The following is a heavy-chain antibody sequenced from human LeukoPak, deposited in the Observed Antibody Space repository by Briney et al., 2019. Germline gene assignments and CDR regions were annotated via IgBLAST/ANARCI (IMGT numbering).Heavy chain of an antibody. D-gene: IGHD5-24*01. V-gene: IGHV3-23*01. CDR2: ISGSGGST. J-gene: IGHJ4*02. CDR1: RFTFRIYA. Sequence: PGGSLRLSRAGSRFTFRIYAMSWVRQAPGKGLEGVSAISGSGGSTYYADYVKGRFTISRDNSKNTLYLQMNSLRVEDTAVYYCANAPYGRDVYNYFDYWGQGTPVTVSS. CDR3: ANAPYGRDVYNYFDY.